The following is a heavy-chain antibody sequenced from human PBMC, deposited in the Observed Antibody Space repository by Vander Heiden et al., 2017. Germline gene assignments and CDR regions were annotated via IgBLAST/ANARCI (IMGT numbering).Heavy chain of an antibody. CDR3: ARDEILGYCSSTSCSGIDY. J-gene: IGHJ4*02. D-gene: IGHD2-2*01. CDR2: IWYDGSNK. CDR1: GFTFSSYG. V-gene: IGHV3-33*01. Sequence: QVQLVESGGGVVQPGRSLRPSCAPSGFTFSSYGMHWVSQAPGKGLEWVAVIWYDGSNKYYADSVKGRFTISRDNSKNTLYLQMNSLRAEDTAVYYCARDEILGYCSSTSCSGIDYWGQGTLVTVSS.